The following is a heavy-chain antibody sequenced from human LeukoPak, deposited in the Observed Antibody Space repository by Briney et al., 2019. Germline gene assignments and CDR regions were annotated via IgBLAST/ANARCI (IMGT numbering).Heavy chain of an antibody. Sequence: GGSLRLSCAASGFTFSSYAMSWVRQSPGKGLEWVSAISGGGGSTYHADSVKGRFTISRDNSKNTLYLQMNSLRAEDTAVYYCAKREGVVVAGKIDYWGQGTLVSVSS. V-gene: IGHV3-23*01. D-gene: IGHD6-19*01. CDR3: AKREGVVVAGKIDY. CDR1: GFTFSSYA. CDR2: ISGGGGST. J-gene: IGHJ4*02.